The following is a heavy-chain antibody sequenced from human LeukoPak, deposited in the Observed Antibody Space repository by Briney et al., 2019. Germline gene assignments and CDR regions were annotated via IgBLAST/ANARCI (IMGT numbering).Heavy chain of an antibody. J-gene: IGHJ5*02. D-gene: IGHD2-15*01. Sequence: SGPTLVNPTQTLTLTCTFSGFSLSPSAVGVGWIRQPPGNALEWLALIYWDDDQRYSPSLKSKLTITKDTSKNQAVLTMTNMDPVDTATYYCAQSEEGYFSGGSCYGNWFETWGEGTLVTVSS. CDR2: IYWDDDQ. CDR1: GFSLSPSAVG. V-gene: IGHV2-5*02. CDR3: AQSEEGYFSGGSCYGNWFET.